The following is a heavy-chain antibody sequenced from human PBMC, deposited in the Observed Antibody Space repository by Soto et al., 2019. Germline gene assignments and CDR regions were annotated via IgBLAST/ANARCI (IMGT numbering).Heavy chain of an antibody. J-gene: IGHJ6*02. D-gene: IGHD5-12*01. Sequence: ASVKVSCKASGYTFTRSGISWVRQAPGQGLEWMGWISTYNGDTNYAQTFQGRATMTTDTSTSTVHMEVRSLRSDDTAVYYCAREGVAPYYYYGMDVWGQGTPVTGSS. CDR2: ISTYNGDT. CDR3: AREGVAPYYYYGMDV. V-gene: IGHV1-18*01. CDR1: GYTFTRSG.